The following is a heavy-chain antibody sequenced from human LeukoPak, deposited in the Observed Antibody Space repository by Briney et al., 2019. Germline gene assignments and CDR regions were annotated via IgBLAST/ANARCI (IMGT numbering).Heavy chain of an antibody. CDR2: INPSGGST. Sequence: ASVKVSRKASGYTFTSYYMHWVRQAPGQGLEWMGIINPSGGSTSYAQKFQGRVTMTRDMSTSTVYMELSSLRSEDTAVYYCAREQQGKYYDINNSIEYYFDYWGQGTPVTVSS. D-gene: IGHD3-22*01. V-gene: IGHV1-46*01. CDR3: AREQQGKYYDINNSIEYYFDY. CDR1: GYTFTSYY. J-gene: IGHJ4*02.